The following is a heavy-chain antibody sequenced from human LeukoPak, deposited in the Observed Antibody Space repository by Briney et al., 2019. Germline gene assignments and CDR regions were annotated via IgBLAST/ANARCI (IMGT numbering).Heavy chain of an antibody. D-gene: IGHD6-6*01. CDR3: AREGYSSSAGFDY. Sequence: GGSLRLSCAASGFTFSSYWMHWVRQAPGKGLVWVSRINSDGNSTSYADSVKGRFTISRDNAKNTLYLQMNSLRAEDTAVYYCAREGYSSSAGFDYWGQGTLVTVSS. CDR1: GFTFSSYW. J-gene: IGHJ4*02. CDR2: INSDGNST. V-gene: IGHV3-74*01.